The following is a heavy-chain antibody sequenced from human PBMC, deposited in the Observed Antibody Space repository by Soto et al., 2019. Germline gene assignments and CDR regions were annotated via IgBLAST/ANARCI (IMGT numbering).Heavy chain of an antibody. J-gene: IGHJ1*01. D-gene: IGHD6-6*01. CDR3: ARDSIAARAPPRRKSEYFQH. CDR1: GYTFTIYA. CDR2: INAGNGNT. V-gene: IGHV1-3*01. Sequence: ASVKLSCKASGYTFTIYAMHWVRQAPGQRLEWMGWINAGNGNTKYSQKFQGRVTITRDTSASTAYMELSSLRSEDTAVYYCARDSIAARAPPRRKSEYFQHWGQGTLVTVSS.